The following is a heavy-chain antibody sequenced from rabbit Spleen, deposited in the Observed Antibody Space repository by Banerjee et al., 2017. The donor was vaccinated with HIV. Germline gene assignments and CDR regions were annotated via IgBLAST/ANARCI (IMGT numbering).Heavy chain of an antibody. CDR3: ARDLAGVIGWNFGW. J-gene: IGHJ4*01. D-gene: IGHD4-1*01. Sequence: HLKESGGGLVQPGGSLKLSCTASGFTLSSYYMNWVRQATGKGLEWIGYIDPVFGITYYASWVNGRFSISRENAQNTVFLQMTSLTAADTATYFCARDLAGVIGWNFGWWGPGTLVTVS. V-gene: IGHV1S7*01. CDR1: GFTLSSYY. CDR2: IDPVFGIT.